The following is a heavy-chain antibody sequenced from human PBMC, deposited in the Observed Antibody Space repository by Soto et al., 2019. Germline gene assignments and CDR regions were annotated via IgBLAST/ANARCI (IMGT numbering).Heavy chain of an antibody. CDR2: ISAYNGNT. D-gene: IGHD6-6*01. CDR3: ARDHRSIAAKKPMDD. CDR1: GYTFTSYG. V-gene: IGHV1-18*01. J-gene: IGHJ6*03. Sequence: ASVKVSCKASGYTFTSYGISGVRQAPGQGLEWMGWISAYNGNTNYAQKLQGRVTMTTDTSTSTAYMELRSLRSDDTAVYYCARDHRSIAAKKPMDDWGKGTTVTVS.